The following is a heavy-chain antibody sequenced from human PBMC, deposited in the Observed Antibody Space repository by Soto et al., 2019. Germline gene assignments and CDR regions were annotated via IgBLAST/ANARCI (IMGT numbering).Heavy chain of an antibody. J-gene: IGHJ4*02. CDR2: ISGSGGST. D-gene: IGHD3-9*01. CDR1: GFTFSSYA. CDR3: AKVLRGGYDILTGYHPNDAY. V-gene: IGHV3-23*01. Sequence: PGGSLRLSCAASGFTFSSYAMSWVRQAPGKGLEWVSAISGSGGSTYYADSVRGRFTISRDNSKNTLYLQMNSLRAEDTAVYYCAKVLRGGYDILTGYHPNDAYWGQGTLVTVSS.